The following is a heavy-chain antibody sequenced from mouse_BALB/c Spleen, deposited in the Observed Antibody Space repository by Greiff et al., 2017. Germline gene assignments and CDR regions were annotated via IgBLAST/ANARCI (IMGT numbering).Heavy chain of an antibody. CDR1: GFTFSDYY. CDR2: ISDGGSYT. CDR3: ARGTGGNYAWFAY. D-gene: IGHD2-1*01. J-gene: IGHJ3*01. V-gene: IGHV5-4*02. Sequence: DVMLVESGGGLVKPGGSLKLSCAASGFTFSDYYMYWVRQTPEKRLEWVATISDGGSYTYYPDSVKGRFTISRDNAKNNLYLQMSSLKSEETAMYYCARGTGGNYAWFAYWGQGTLVTVSA.